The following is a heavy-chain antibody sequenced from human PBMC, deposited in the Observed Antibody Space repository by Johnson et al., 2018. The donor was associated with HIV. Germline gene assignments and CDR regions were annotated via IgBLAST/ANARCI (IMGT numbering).Heavy chain of an antibody. D-gene: IGHD1-26*01. V-gene: IGHV3-64*01. CDR1: GFTFSSYA. CDR3: ARGWELLTPAFDI. J-gene: IGHJ3*02. Sequence: EQLVESGGGLVQPGGSLRLSCAASGFTFSSYAMHWVRQAPGKGLEYVSAISSNGGSTYYANSVTGRFTISRDNSKNTLYLQSGSLRAEDMAVYYCARGWELLTPAFDIWGQGTMVTVSS. CDR2: ISSNGGST.